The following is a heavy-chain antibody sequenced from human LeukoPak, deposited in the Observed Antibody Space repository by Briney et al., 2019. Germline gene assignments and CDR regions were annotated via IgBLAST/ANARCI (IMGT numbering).Heavy chain of an antibody. D-gene: IGHD5-12*01. V-gene: IGHV3-21*04. CDR2: ISSSSSYI. CDR3: AKDPSTIVATITRHFDY. J-gene: IGHJ4*02. CDR1: GFTFSSYS. Sequence: GGSLRLSCAASGFTFSSYSMNWVRQAPGKGPEWVSSISSSSSYIYYADSVKGRFTISRDNAKNSLYLQMNSLRAEDTAVYYCAKDPSTIVATITRHFDYWGQGTLVTVSS.